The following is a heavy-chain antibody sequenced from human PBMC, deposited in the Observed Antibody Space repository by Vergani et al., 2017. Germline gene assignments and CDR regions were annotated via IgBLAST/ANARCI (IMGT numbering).Heavy chain of an antibody. V-gene: IGHV5-51*01. CDR1: GYSFTSYW. CDR3: ARAVVAPAAIGWFDP. J-gene: IGHJ5*02. CDR2: IYPGDSDT. D-gene: IGHD2-2*01. Sequence: EVQLVQSGAEVKTPGESLKISCKGSGYSFTSYWIGWVRQLPGKGLEWMGIIYPGDSDTRYSPSFQGQVTISADKSISTAYLQWSSLKASDTAMYYCARAVVAPAAIGWFDPWGQGTLVTVSS.